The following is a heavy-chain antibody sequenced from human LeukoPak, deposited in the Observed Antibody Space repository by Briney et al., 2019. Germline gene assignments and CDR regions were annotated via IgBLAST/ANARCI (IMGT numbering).Heavy chain of an antibody. CDR1: GGSFSGYY. Sequence: SETLSLTCAVYGGSFSGYYWSWIRQPPGKGLEWIGEINHSGSTNYNPSLKSRVTISIDTSKNQFSLKLSSVTAADTAVYYCARGYRGGYLWLEIDYWGQGTLVTVSS. CDR2: INHSGST. J-gene: IGHJ4*02. D-gene: IGHD3-22*01. CDR3: ARGYRGGYLWLEIDY. V-gene: IGHV4-34*01.